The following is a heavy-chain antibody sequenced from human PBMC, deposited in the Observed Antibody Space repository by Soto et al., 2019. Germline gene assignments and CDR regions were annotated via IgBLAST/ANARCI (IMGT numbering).Heavy chain of an antibody. V-gene: IGHV1-3*01. Sequence: QVQLVQSGAEVKKPGASVKVSCKASGYMFTTYAIHWVRQAPGHRLEWMAWINPANGKTKSSQKYQGRVTFTRDTSATTAYMQLTSLPPEDTAVYYCARHSGQWLVLGTVDYWGQGTLVTVSS. CDR3: ARHSGQWLVLGTVDY. J-gene: IGHJ4*02. D-gene: IGHD6-19*01. CDR1: GYMFTTYA. CDR2: INPANGKT.